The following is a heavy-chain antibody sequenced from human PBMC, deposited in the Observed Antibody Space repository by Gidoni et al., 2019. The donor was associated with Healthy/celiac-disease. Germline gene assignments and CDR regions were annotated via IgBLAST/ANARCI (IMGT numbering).Heavy chain of an antibody. V-gene: IGHV3-49*05. CDR1: GFTFSDYA. Sequence: EVQLVESGGGLVKPGRSLRLSCTASGFTFSDYAMRWIRQAPGKGLEWVGFIRSKGYGGTTEYAASVKGRFTISRDDSKSIAYLQMNSLKTEDTAVYYCTGDLIGVRATMVYYGMDVWGQGTTVTVSS. CDR3: TGDLIGVRATMVYYGMDV. D-gene: IGHD2-2*01. CDR2: IRSKGYGGTT. J-gene: IGHJ6*02.